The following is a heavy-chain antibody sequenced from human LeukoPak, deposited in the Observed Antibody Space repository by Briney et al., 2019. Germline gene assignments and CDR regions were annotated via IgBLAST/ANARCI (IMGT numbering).Heavy chain of an antibody. V-gene: IGHV4-4*07. CDR3: ARRAGRAPFDY. D-gene: IGHD1-14*01. Sequence: SQTLSLTCTVSGDSISSYFWSWIRQPAGKGLEWIGRIYTSGSTNYNSSLKSRLTMSLDTSKNQFSLNLSSVTAADTAVYYCARRAGRAPFDYWGQGTLVTVSS. CDR1: GDSISSYF. CDR2: IYTSGST. J-gene: IGHJ4*02.